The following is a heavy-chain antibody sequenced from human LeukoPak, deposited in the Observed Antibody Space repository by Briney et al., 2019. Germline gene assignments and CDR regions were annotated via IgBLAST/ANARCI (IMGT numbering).Heavy chain of an antibody. J-gene: IGHJ4*02. CDR3: VRGTPTPGVDY. V-gene: IGHV7-4-1*02. CDR1: GYPFSAHF. Sequence: ASVKVSCKASGYPFSAHFLNWVRQAPGQGLEWMGNIDTTTGNPRYAQDFTGRFVFSLDTSVSTAYLQITSLKADDTAAYYCVRGTPTPGVDYWGQGTQVTVSS. CDR2: IDTTTGNP. D-gene: IGHD1-1*01.